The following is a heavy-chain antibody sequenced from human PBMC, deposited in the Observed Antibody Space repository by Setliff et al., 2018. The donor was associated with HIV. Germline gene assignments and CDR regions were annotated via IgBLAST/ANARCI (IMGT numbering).Heavy chain of an antibody. CDR2: VNTHTGDT. D-gene: IGHD2-8*02. Sequence: ASVKVSCKASGGTFSSYAISWVRQAPGQGLEWMGWVNTHTGDTGFAQRFQDRFIMTSDTATNTAFLELKSLTSDDTAVYYCVSRQLGGVDFWGQGTLVTVSS. CDR1: GGTFSSYA. V-gene: IGHV1-8*02. J-gene: IGHJ4*02. CDR3: VSRQLGGVDF.